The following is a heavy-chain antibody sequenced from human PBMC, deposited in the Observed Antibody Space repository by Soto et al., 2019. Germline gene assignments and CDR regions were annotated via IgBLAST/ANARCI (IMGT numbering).Heavy chain of an antibody. J-gene: IGHJ6*02. V-gene: IGHV3-30*18. CDR2: ISYDGSNK. D-gene: IGHD3-10*01. CDR3: AKDADGSGSYLYYYYYYGMDV. Sequence: GGSLRLSCAASGFTFSSYGMHWVRQAPGKGLEWVAVISYDGSNKYYADSVKGRFTISRDNSKNTLYLQMNSLRAEDTAVYYCAKDADGSGSYLYYYYYYGMDVWGQGTTVTVSS. CDR1: GFTFSSYG.